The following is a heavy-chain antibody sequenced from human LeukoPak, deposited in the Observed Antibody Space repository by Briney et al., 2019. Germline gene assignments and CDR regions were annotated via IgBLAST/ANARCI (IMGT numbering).Heavy chain of an antibody. CDR1: GYTFTGYY. V-gene: IGHV1-2*02. CDR3: ASHRSSGRKAYDEY. D-gene: IGHD1-26*01. CDR2: INPNSGGT. J-gene: IGHJ4*02. Sequence: ASVKVSCKASGYTFTGYYMHWVRQAPGQGLEWMGWINPNSGGTNSAQKLQGRVTMTRDTSISTAYMELSRLRSDDTAVYYCASHRSSGRKAYDEYWGQGTLVTVSS.